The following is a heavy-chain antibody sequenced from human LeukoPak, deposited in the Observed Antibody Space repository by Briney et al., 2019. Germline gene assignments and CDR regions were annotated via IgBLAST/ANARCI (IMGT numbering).Heavy chain of an antibody. J-gene: IGHJ4*02. CDR2: SGDSDGST. D-gene: IGHD2-15*01. V-gene: IGHV3-23*01. CDR1: GFTFSGSG. Sequence: GGSLRLSCAASGFTFSGSGMSWVRQAPGKGLEWISSSGDSDGSTYYADSLKGRFTISRDNSKNTLYLQMNNLRAEDTAVYYCAKGGCRGTCNPLAYWGQGTLVTVSP. CDR3: AKGGCRGTCNPLAY.